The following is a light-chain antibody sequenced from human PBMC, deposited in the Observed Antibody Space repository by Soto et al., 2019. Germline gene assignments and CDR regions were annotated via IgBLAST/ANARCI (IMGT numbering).Light chain of an antibody. J-gene: IGLJ2*01. CDR1: SSDFGNYNL. CDR2: EVN. Sequence: QSALTQPASVSGSPGQSITISCTGTSSDFGNYNLVSWYQQHPGKVPKLILFEVNKRPSGVPDRFSGSKSGTSASLAITGLRSDDEADYYCATWDDDLYTPIIGGGTKLTV. V-gene: IGLV2-14*02. CDR3: ATWDDDLYTPI.